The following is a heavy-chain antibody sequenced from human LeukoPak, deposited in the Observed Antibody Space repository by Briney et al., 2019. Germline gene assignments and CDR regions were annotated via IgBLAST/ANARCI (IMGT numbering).Heavy chain of an antibody. D-gene: IGHD2-15*01. CDR2: IYAGGTT. CDR3: ASPGHCSGGNC. V-gene: IGHV3-53*01. Sequence: PGGSLRLSCAASGFTVSSNYMSWVRQAPGKGLEKVSVIYAGGTTYYSDSVKGRFTISRDNSNNTVSLQMNSLRAEDTAVYYCASPGHCSGGNCWGQGTLVTVST. CDR1: GFTVSSNY. J-gene: IGHJ4*02.